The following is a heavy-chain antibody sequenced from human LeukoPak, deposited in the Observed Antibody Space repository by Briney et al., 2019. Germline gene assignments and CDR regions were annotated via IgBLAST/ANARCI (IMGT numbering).Heavy chain of an antibody. J-gene: IGHJ5*02. V-gene: IGHV3-48*03. D-gene: IGHD3-22*01. CDR3: ASTNYYGSSGFSNWFDP. CDR2: ISSSGSI. Sequence: GGSLRLSCAASGFTFSNYEMNWVRQAPGKGLEWVSYISSSGSIYYADSVKGRFTISRDNAKNSLYLQMNSLRAEDTATYYCASTNYYGSSGFSNWFDPWGQGTLVTVSS. CDR1: GFTFSNYE.